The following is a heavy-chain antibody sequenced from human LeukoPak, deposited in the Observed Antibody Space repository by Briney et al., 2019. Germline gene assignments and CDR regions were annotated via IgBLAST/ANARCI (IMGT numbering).Heavy chain of an antibody. CDR3: ARLSGSYYEADY. D-gene: IGHD1-26*01. J-gene: IGHJ4*02. V-gene: IGHV3-53*01. Sequence: GGSLRLSCAASGFTVCSSYMGWVRQAPGKGLEWVSVIYSGGSTYYADSMKGRFTLSRDNSKNTLYLQMNSLRAEDTAVYYCARLSGSYYEADYWGQGALVTVSS. CDR1: GFTVCSSY. CDR2: IYSGGST.